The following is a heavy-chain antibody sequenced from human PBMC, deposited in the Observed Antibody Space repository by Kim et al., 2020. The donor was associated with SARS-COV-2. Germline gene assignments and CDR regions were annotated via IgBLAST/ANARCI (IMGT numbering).Heavy chain of an antibody. CDR1: GFTFSDYY. J-gene: IGHJ6*02. Sequence: GGSLRLSCAASGFTFSDYYMSWIRQAPGKGLEWVSYISSSGSTIYYADSVKGRFTISRDNAKNSLYLQMNSLRAEDTAVYYCARDGGGVRGATYYYYYYGMDVWGQGTTVTVSS. CDR2: ISSSGSTI. V-gene: IGHV3-11*01. CDR3: ARDGGGVRGATYYYYYYGMDV. D-gene: IGHD3-10*01.